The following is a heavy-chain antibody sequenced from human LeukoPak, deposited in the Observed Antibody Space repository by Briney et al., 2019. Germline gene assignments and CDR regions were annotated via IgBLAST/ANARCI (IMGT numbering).Heavy chain of an antibody. Sequence: GGSLRLSCAASGFTFSSYAMCWVRQAPGKGLEWVSAISGSGGSTYYADSVKGRFTISRDNSKNTLYLQMNSLRAEDTAVYYCASCGIRGYSSSWYGDYWGQGTLVTVSS. CDR2: ISGSGGST. D-gene: IGHD6-13*01. J-gene: IGHJ4*02. CDR3: ASCGIRGYSSSWYGDY. V-gene: IGHV3-23*01. CDR1: GFTFSSYA.